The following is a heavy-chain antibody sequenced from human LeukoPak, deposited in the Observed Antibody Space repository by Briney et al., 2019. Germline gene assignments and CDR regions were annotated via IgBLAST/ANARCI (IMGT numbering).Heavy chain of an antibody. J-gene: IGHJ5*02. CDR1: GYNFTNYW. V-gene: IGHV5-51*01. Sequence: TGESLKISCKGSGYNFTNYWIGWVRQMPGKGLEWMGIIYPGDSDTRYSPSFQGQVTISADKSISTAYLQWSSLKASDTAMYYCARIRITIFSWFDPWGQGTLVTVSS. CDR2: IYPGDSDT. D-gene: IGHD3-9*01. CDR3: ARIRITIFSWFDP.